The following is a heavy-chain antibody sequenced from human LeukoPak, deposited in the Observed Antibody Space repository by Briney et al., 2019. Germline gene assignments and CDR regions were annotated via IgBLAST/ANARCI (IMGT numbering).Heavy chain of an antibody. CDR2: ISYDGSNK. D-gene: IGHD5-18*01. J-gene: IGHJ4*02. Sequence: GGSLRLSCAASGLTFSSHGMHWVRQAPGKGLEWVAVISYDGSNKYYADSVKGRFTISRDNSKNTLYLQMNSLRAEDTAVYYCAKDTHTGLLIRQEFDYWGQGTLVTVSS. CDR3: AKDTHTGLLIRQEFDY. V-gene: IGHV3-30*18. CDR1: GLTFSSHG.